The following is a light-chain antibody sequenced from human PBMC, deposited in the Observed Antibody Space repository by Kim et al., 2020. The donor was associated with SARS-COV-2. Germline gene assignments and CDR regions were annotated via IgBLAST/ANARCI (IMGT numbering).Light chain of an antibody. Sequence: DIQMTQSPSSLSASVGDRVTITCRASQDISKSLAWYQQKPQKAPKLLVYAASNLESGVPSRFSGSGSGTDYTLTISSLQPEDSATFFCQQSYSFPWTFGQGTKLEIK. CDR1: QDISKS. CDR3: QQSYSFPWT. V-gene: IGKV1-NL1*01. J-gene: IGKJ1*01. CDR2: AAS.